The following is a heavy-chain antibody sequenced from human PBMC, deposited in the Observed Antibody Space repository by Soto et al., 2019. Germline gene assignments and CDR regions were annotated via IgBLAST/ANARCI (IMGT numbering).Heavy chain of an antibody. V-gene: IGHV3-15*07. Sequence: GGSLRLSCAASGFTLSEAWMNWVRQAPGKGLEWVGRIKSKTDGGTTDFAAPVKGRFAISRDESKNTLYLQLNSLKTEDTAVYYCTADPPLHQYDTSPTPWGQGTLVTVSS. CDR1: GFTLSEAW. J-gene: IGHJ5*02. CDR2: IKSKTDGGTT. CDR3: TADPPLHQYDTSPTP. D-gene: IGHD3-22*01.